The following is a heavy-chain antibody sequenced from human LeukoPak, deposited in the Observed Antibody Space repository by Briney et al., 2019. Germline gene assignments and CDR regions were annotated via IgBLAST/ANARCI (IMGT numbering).Heavy chain of an antibody. Sequence: SETLSLTCAVYGGSFSGYYWSWIRQPPGKGLEWIGEINHSGSTNYNPSLKSRVTISVDTSKNQFSLKLSSVTAADTAVYYCARGGCSSGLSTRFFDYWGQGTLVTVSS. CDR1: GGSFSGYY. V-gene: IGHV4-34*01. J-gene: IGHJ4*02. D-gene: IGHD6-25*01. CDR2: INHSGST. CDR3: ARGGCSSGLSTRFFDY.